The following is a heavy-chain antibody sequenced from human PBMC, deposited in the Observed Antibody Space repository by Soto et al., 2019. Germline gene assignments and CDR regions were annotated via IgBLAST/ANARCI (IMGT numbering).Heavy chain of an antibody. J-gene: IGHJ5*02. V-gene: IGHV4-59*01. D-gene: IGHD2-15*01. CDR3: ARNRACSAASCIGVLDH. Sequence: SETLSLTCTVSGGSISGFYWSWIRQPPGKGLEWIGYSGSTNYNPSLKGRVTISVDTSKSQISLKLTSVTAADSAVYHCARNRACSAASCIGVLDHWGPGTLVTVSS. CDR1: GGSISGFY. CDR2: SGST.